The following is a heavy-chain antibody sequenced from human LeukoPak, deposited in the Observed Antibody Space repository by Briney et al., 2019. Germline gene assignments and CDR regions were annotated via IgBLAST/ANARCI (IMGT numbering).Heavy chain of an antibody. V-gene: IGHV3-7*01. D-gene: IGHD1-26*01. Sequence: GGSLRLSCAASGFTVNSYWMSWVRQAPGKGLEWVANIKQDGSEKNYVDSVKGRFTISRDNAKNSLYLQMNNLRAEDTAVFYCARWRSIIVGPKTQGGFDNWGQGTMVTVSS. J-gene: IGHJ4*02. CDR2: IKQDGSEK. CDR1: GFTVNSYW. CDR3: ARWRSIIVGPKTQGGFDN.